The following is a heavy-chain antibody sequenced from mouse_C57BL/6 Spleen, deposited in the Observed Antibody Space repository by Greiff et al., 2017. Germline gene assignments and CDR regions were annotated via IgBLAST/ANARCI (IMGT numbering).Heavy chain of an antibody. CDR2: INPSTGGT. Sequence: EVQLQQSGPELVKPGASVKISCKASGYSFTGYYMNWVKQSPEKSLEWIGEINPSTGGTTYNQKFKAKATLTVDQSSSTAYMQLNSLTSEDSAVYYCAKGYDYDGSWFAYWGQGTLVTVSA. J-gene: IGHJ3*01. V-gene: IGHV1-42*01. CDR3: AKGYDYDGSWFAY. CDR1: GYSFTGYY. D-gene: IGHD2-4*01.